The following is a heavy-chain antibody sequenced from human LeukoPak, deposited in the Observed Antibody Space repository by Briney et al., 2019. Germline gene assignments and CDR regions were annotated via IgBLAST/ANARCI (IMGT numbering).Heavy chain of an antibody. J-gene: IGHJ4*02. Sequence: SETLSLTCAVYGGSFSGYYWSWIRQPPGKGLEWIGEINHSGSTNYNPSLKSRVTISVDTSKNQFSLKLSSVTAADTAVYYCARGGTGIAARGGATRTKTFDYWGQGTLVTVPS. CDR2: INHSGST. D-gene: IGHD6-6*01. CDR1: GGSFSGYY. CDR3: ARGGTGIAARGGATRTKTFDY. V-gene: IGHV4-34*01.